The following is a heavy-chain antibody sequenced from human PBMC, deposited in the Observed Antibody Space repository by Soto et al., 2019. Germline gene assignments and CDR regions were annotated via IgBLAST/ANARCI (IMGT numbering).Heavy chain of an antibody. Sequence: QVQLQESGPGLVKPSQTLSLTCTVSGGSISSGDYYWRWIRQPPGKGMEWIGYIYYSGSTYYNPSLKSRVTISVDTSKNQFSLKLSSVTAADTAVYYCARVSYGGNGDDAFDIWGQGTMVTVSS. CDR3: ARVSYGGNGDDAFDI. J-gene: IGHJ3*02. V-gene: IGHV4-30-4*01. CDR1: GGSISSGDYY. D-gene: IGHD4-17*01. CDR2: IYYSGST.